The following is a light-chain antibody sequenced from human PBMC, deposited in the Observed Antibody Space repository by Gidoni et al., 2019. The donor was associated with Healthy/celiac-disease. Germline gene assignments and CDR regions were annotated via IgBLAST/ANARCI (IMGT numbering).Light chain of an antibody. CDR3: QQRSNWLIT. Sequence: EIVLTQSPATLSLSPGERANLSCRASQSVSSYLAWYQQKPGQAPRLLIYYASNRSTGIPARFSGSGSGTDFTLTISSLEPEDFAVYYCQQRSNWLITFGQGTRLEIK. J-gene: IGKJ5*01. CDR2: YAS. CDR1: QSVSSY. V-gene: IGKV3-11*01.